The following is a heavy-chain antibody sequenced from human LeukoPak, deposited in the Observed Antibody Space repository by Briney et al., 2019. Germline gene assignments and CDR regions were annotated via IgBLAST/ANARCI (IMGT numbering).Heavy chain of an antibody. Sequence: ASVKVSCKASGYTFSAYYIHWVRQAPGQGLEWMGWINPNSGGTNYAETFQGRVTMTRDTSITTAYMELSRLRSDDTAVYYCARGYCGADCYSFVYWGQGTLVSISS. CDR2: INPNSGGT. CDR3: ARGYCGADCYSFVY. D-gene: IGHD2-21*02. V-gene: IGHV1-2*02. CDR1: GYTFSAYY. J-gene: IGHJ4*02.